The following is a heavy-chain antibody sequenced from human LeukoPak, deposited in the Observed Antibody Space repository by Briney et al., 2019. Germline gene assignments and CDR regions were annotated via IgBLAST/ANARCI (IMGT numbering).Heavy chain of an antibody. CDR2: IYHSGST. CDR1: GYSISSGYY. Sequence: SETLSLTCAVSGYSISSGYYWGWIRQPPGQGLEWIGSIYHSGSTYYNPSLKSRVTISVDTFKNQFSLKLSSVTAADTAVYYCAAPRGYDSSGYYYDGNWFDPWGQGTLVTVSS. J-gene: IGHJ5*02. D-gene: IGHD3-22*01. CDR3: AAPRGYDSSGYYYDGNWFDP. V-gene: IGHV4-38-2*01.